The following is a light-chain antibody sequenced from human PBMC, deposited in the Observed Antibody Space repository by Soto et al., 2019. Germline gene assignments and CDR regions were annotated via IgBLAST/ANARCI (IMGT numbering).Light chain of an antibody. CDR3: QHYNSYSEA. Sequence: DVQMTQSPSTLSASVGDRVTITCRASQNIDNWLAWYQQKPGKAPNLLIYAASTLETGVPSRFSGSGSGTEFTLTISSLQPDDFATYYCQHYNSYSEAFGQGTKVDIK. V-gene: IGKV1-5*01. CDR1: QNIDNW. CDR2: AAS. J-gene: IGKJ1*01.